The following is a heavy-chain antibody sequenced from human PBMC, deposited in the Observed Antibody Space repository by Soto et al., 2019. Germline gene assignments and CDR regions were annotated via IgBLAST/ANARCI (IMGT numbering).Heavy chain of an antibody. CDR2: IIPIFGTA. CDR1: GGTFSSYA. J-gene: IGHJ6*02. D-gene: IGHD6-13*01. Sequence: SVKVSCKASGGTFSSYAISWVRQAPGQGLEWMGGIIPIFGTANYAQKFQGRVTITADKSTSTAYVELSSLRSEDTAVYYCAATSSSWSLTSYYYYGMDVWCQGTTVPAP. V-gene: IGHV1-69*06. CDR3: AATSSSWSLTSYYYYGMDV.